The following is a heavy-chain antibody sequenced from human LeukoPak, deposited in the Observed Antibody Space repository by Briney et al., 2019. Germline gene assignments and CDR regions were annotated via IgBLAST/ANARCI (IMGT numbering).Heavy chain of an antibody. Sequence: GGSLRLSCAASGFTFSSYAMSWVRQAPGKGLEWVSVIYSGGSTYYADSMKGRFTISRDNAKNSLYLQMNSLRAEDTAVYYCARAPYPYGSGSHHYFDYWGQGTLVTVSS. D-gene: IGHD3-10*01. CDR2: IYSGGST. J-gene: IGHJ4*02. CDR3: ARAPYPYGSGSHHYFDY. CDR1: GFTFSSYA. V-gene: IGHV3-66*01.